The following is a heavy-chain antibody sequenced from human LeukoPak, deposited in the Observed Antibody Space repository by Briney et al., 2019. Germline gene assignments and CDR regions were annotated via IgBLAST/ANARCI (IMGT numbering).Heavy chain of an antibody. J-gene: IGHJ4*02. D-gene: IGHD1-7*01. CDR3: ARDKTGTGIDY. Sequence: GGSLRLSCAASGFTFDDYTMHWVRQAPGKGLEWVSLISWDGVTTYYAHSVKGRFTISRDSSKNSLILQMNSLRTEDTALYYCARDKTGTGIDYWGQGTLVTVSS. CDR2: ISWDGVTT. CDR1: GFTFDDYT. V-gene: IGHV3-43*01.